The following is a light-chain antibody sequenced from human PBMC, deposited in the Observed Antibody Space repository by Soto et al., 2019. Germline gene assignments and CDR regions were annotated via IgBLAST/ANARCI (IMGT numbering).Light chain of an antibody. V-gene: IGLV1-51*01. Sequence: QSVLTQPPSVSAAPGQKVTTSCSGSSSNIGGNSVSWYQQLPGTAPKLLIYDDNKRPSGIPDRFSGSKSGTSATLGITGFQTGDEADYYCSAYTVSRTYVFGTGTKVTVL. J-gene: IGLJ1*01. CDR1: SSNIGGNS. CDR2: DDN. CDR3: SAYTVSRTYV.